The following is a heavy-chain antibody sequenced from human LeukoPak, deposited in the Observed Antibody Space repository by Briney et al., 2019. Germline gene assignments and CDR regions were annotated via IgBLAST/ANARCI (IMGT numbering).Heavy chain of an antibody. J-gene: IGHJ3*02. CDR3: ASQNSRIDDAFDI. CDR1: GFTFDDYG. CDR2: INWNGGST. V-gene: IGHV3-20*04. Sequence: GGSLRLSCAASGFTFDDYGMSWVRQAPGKGLEWVSGINWNGGSTGYADSVKGRFTISRDNAKNSLYLQLNSLRAEDTALYYCASQNSRIDDAFDIWGQGTMVTVSS. D-gene: IGHD2-15*01.